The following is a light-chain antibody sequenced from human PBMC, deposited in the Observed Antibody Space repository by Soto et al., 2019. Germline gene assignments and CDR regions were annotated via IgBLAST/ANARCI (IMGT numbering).Light chain of an antibody. J-gene: IGLJ1*01. CDR3: SSYTSSSTLV. Sequence: SLLAQPASVSGASGQSITISCTGTSSEGGGYNYVSWYQQHPGKAPKLMIYDVSNRPSGVSNRFSGSKSGNTASLTISGLQAEDEADYYCSSYTSSSTLVFGTGTKVTVL. CDR2: DVS. CDR1: SSEGGGYNY. V-gene: IGLV2-14*01.